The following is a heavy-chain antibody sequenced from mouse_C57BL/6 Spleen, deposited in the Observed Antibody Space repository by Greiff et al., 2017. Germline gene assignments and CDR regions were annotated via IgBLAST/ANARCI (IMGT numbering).Heavy chain of an antibody. D-gene: IGHD4-1*01. V-gene: IGHV1-18*01. Sequence: EVLLVESGPDLVKPGASVKLPCKASGYTFTDYYMDWVQQSPGKSLEWIGDINPDDGGTIYDQKFKGQATLTVDKSSSTAYMELRSLTSEDAAVYYCARGVWGMDYWGQGTSVTVSS. CDR1: GYTFTDYY. CDR2: INPDDGGT. CDR3: ARGVWGMDY. J-gene: IGHJ4*01.